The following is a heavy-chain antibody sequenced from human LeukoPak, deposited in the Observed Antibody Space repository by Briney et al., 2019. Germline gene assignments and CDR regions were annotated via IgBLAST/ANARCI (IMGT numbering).Heavy chain of an antibody. CDR3: ARGTYDFWSGYYTPFDY. CDR2: INHSGST. CDR1: GGSFSGYY. D-gene: IGHD3-3*01. V-gene: IGHV4-34*01. J-gene: IGHJ4*02. Sequence: PSETLSLTCAVYGGSFSGYYWSWIRQPPGKGLEWIGEINHSGSTNYNPSLKSRVTISVDTSKNQFSLKLSSVTAADTAVYYCARGTYDFWSGYYTPFDYWGQGTLVTVSS.